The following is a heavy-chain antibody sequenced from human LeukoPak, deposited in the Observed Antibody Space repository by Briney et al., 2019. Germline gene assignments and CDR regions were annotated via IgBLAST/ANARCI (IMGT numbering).Heavy chain of an antibody. CDR3: ARDRKYCSSTSCSPRDYYYYMDV. Sequence: GGSLRLSCAASGFTFSSYWMSWVRQAPGEGLEWVANIKQDGSEKTYVDSVKGRFTISRDNAKNSLYLQMNSLRAEDTAVYYCARDRKYCSSTSCSPRDYYYYMDVWGKGTTVTVSS. CDR1: GFTFSSYW. D-gene: IGHD2-2*01. V-gene: IGHV3-7*01. J-gene: IGHJ6*03. CDR2: IKQDGSEK.